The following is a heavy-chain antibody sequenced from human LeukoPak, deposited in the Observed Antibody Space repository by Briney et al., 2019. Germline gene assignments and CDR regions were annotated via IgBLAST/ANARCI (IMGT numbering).Heavy chain of an antibody. CDR2: INHSGST. D-gene: IGHD3-9*01. CDR3: ATTHHDILTGYFH. V-gene: IGHV4-34*01. J-gene: IGHJ4*02. Sequence: SETLSLTCAVYGGSFIDYYWTWIRQPPGKGLEWIGEINHSGSTIYNPSLKSRVSISVDASKNQFSLRLSSVTAADTAVYYCATTHHDILTGYFHWGQGTLVTVSS. CDR1: GGSFIDYY.